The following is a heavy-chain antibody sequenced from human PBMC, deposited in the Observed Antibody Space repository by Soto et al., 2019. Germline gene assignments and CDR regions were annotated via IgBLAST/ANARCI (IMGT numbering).Heavy chain of an antibody. J-gene: IGHJ6*02. CDR3: AVPYPETPRRVVSDGMDV. CDR2: ISYDGSNK. V-gene: IGHV3-30*03. Sequence: SLRLSCAASGFTFSSYGMHWVRQAPGKGLEWVAVISYDGSNKYYADSVKGRFTISRDNSKNTLYLQMTGLGAEDRAVFYCAVPYPETPRRVVSDGMDVWGQGTRVTVSS. CDR1: GFTFSSYG. D-gene: IGHD2-15*01.